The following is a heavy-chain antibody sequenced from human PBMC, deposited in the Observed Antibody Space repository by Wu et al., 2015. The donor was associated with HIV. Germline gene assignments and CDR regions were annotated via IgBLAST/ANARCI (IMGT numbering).Heavy chain of an antibody. V-gene: IGHV1-69*11. CDR1: GGTFRSHY. J-gene: IGHJ3*02. Sequence: QVQPVESGAEVKKPGSSLKVSCKTSGGTFRSHYTSWVRQAPGQGLVWMARIAPMIGTRDIAQNFQDRVTITADESTSTAYMELSSLRSEDTAVYYCASPSSSIAARQQRDAFDIWGQGTMVTVSS. D-gene: IGHD6-6*01. CDR3: ASPSSSIAARQQRDAFDI. CDR2: IAPMIGTR.